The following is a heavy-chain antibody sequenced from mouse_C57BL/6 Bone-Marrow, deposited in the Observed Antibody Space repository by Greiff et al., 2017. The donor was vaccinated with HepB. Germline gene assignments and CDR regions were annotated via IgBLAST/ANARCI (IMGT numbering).Heavy chain of an antibody. J-gene: IGHJ1*03. CDR1: GFSLTSYA. V-gene: IGHV2-9-1*01. CDR3: ARPNYYGSSWYFDV. D-gene: IGHD1-1*01. Sequence: VQLVESGPGLVAPSQSLSITCTVSGFSLTSYAISWVRQPPGKGLEWLGVIWTGGGTNYNSALKSRLSISKDNSKSQVFLKMNSLQTDDTARYYCARPNYYGSSWYFDVWGTGTTVTVSS. CDR2: IWTGGGT.